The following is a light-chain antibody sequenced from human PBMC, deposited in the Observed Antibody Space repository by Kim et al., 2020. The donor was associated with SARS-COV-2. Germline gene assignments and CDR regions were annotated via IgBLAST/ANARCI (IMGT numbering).Light chain of an antibody. J-gene: IGLJ2*01. CDR2: RNN. V-gene: IGLV1-47*01. CDR3: GAWEDSVSGPYVV. CDR1: RSNIGSNY. Sequence: VTSSCSGSRSNIGSNYGYWYQQLPAAAPKLLIYRNNQRPSGVPDRFSGAKYGTSASLAISGLRSEDEADYYCGAWEDSVSGPYVVFGGGTQLTVL.